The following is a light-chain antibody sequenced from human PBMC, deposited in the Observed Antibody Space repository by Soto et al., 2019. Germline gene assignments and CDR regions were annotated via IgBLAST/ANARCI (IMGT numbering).Light chain of an antibody. V-gene: IGLV8-61*01. Sequence: QAVVTQEPSFSVSPGRTVTLTCGLSSGSVSTSYYPSWYQQTPGQAPRTLIYSTNTRSSGVPDLFSGSILGNKAALTLTGAQXXVESDYYCVLYMGSGIWVFGGGTKVTVL. CDR2: STN. CDR1: SGSVSTSYY. CDR3: VLYMGSGIWV. J-gene: IGLJ3*02.